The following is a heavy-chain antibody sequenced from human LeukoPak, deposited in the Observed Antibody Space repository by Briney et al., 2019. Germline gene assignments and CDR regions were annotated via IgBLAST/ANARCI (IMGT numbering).Heavy chain of an antibody. CDR1: GFSFISYG. D-gene: IGHD1-1*01. CDR2: ISDDGRNK. CDR3: ARDHNYAFDN. J-gene: IGHJ4*02. Sequence: PGGSLRLSCAASGFSFISYGMHWVRQAPGKGLEWVGVISDDGRNKNYADSVKGRFTISRDNSKDTLYLQMNSLRVEDTAVYYCARDHNYAFDNWGQGTLVTVSS. V-gene: IGHV3-30*03.